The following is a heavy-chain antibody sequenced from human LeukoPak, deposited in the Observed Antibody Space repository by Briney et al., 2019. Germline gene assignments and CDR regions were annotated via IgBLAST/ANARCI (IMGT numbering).Heavy chain of an antibody. CDR1: GYTFTSYY. D-gene: IGHD5-24*01. V-gene: IGHV1-46*01. J-gene: IGHJ2*01. Sequence: ASLKVSCKASGYTFTSYYIHWVRQAPGQGLEWMGMINPSGGSTTYAQKFQGRVTLTRDTSTSTVSLEVSSLRSEDTAVYFCARDLRRDVYNRDWYFDLWGRGTLVTVSS. CDR3: ARDLRRDVYNRDWYFDL. CDR2: INPSGGST.